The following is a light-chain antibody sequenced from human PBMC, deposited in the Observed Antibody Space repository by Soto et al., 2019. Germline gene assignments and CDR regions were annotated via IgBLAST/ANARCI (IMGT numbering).Light chain of an antibody. J-gene: IGLJ1*01. CDR1: SRDVGSYNL. V-gene: IGLV2-23*02. Sequence: SLLTQPASLSGSPGQSITISRPGTSRDVGSYNLVYWYQQHPGNAPKLILYEVSKRPSGVSNRFSGSKSGNTASLTISGLQAEDEADYYCCSYAGSSTYVFATGTKVTVL. CDR3: CSYAGSSTYV. CDR2: EVS.